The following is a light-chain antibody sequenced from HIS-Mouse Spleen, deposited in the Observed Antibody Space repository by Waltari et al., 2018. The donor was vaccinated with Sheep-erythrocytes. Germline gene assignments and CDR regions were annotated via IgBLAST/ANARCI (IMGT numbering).Light chain of an antibody. V-gene: IGLV3-21*03. CDR2: DDS. Sequence: SYVLTQPPSVSVAPGKTARITCGGNNIGSKSGHWYQQKPGQAPVLVVYDDSDRPSGLPERFSGSNSGNTATLTIGRVEAGDEADYYCQVWKVFGGGTKLTVL. CDR3: QVWKV. CDR1: NIGSKS. J-gene: IGLJ2*01.